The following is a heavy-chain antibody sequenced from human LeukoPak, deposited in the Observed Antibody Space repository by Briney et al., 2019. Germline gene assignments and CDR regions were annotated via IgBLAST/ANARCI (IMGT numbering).Heavy chain of an antibody. V-gene: IGHV4-34*01. CDR3: ARGRNYVSDYYFDV. CDR2: ICHEGDS. CDR1: GVSLRVYY. D-gene: IGHD1-7*01. Sequence: SETLSLTCALYGVSLRVYYWSCIRHSPQKGLGCVWEICHEGDSIYNPSLKSRLTLSVDMSKNQFSLKLRSVTAADTAVYYCARGRNYVSDYYFDVWGKGTTVIVSS. J-gene: IGHJ6*03.